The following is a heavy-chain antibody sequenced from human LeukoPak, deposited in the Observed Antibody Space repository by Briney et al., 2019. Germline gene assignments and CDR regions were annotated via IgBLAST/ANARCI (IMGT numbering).Heavy chain of an antibody. CDR2: IIPIFGTA. CDR3: ARDKDGSWVDSSGLRSLNY. V-gene: IGHV1-69*05. Sequence: SVKVSCKASGGTFSSYAISWVRQAPGQGLEWMGGIIPIFGTANYAQKFQGRVTMTRDTSTSTVYMELSSLRSEDTAVYYCARDKDGSWVDSSGLRSLNYWGQGTLVTVSS. J-gene: IGHJ4*02. D-gene: IGHD3-22*01. CDR1: GGTFSSYA.